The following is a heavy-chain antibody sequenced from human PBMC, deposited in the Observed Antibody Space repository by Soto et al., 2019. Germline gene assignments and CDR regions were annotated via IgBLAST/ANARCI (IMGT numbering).Heavy chain of an antibody. CDR2: TSGSGHYI. CDR1: GFTSSNYS. D-gene: IGHD5-12*01. CDR3: AGGGMVTPYDYGLDV. Sequence: EVRLLESGGGLVQPGGTLRLYCAGSGFTSSNYSMSWVRQAPGKGLEWVSTTSGSGHYIQYRDSVKGRFTISRDNSKNMRYLQMNSLSAEVTAGYYCAGGGMVTPYDYGLDVWGQGTTVTVSS. J-gene: IGHJ6*02. V-gene: IGHV3-23*01.